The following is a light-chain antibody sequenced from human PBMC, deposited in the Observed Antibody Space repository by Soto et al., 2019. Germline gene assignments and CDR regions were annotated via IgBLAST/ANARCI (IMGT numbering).Light chain of an antibody. CDR1: SSNIGSNY. CDR2: RNN. J-gene: IGLJ2*01. CDR3: QSYDSSLTNAV. Sequence: QSVLTQPPSASGTPGQRANISCSGSSSNIGSNYVYWYRQFPGTAPKLLIQRNNQRPSGVPARFSGSKSGTSASLAISGLRSEDEADYYCQSYDSSLTNAVFGGGTKLTVL. V-gene: IGLV1-47*01.